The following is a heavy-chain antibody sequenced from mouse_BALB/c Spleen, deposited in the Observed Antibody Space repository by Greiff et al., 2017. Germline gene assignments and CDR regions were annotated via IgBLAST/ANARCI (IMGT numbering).Heavy chain of an antibody. V-gene: IGHV1-80*01. J-gene: IGHJ3*01. CDR1: GYAFSSYW. D-gene: IGHD1-2*01. CDR2: IYPGDGDT. CDR3: ARNYGWGFAY. Sequence: VMLVESGAELVRPGSSVKISCKASGYAFSSYWMNWVKQRPGQGLEWIGQIYPGDGDTNYNGKFKGKATLTADKSSSTAYMQLSSLTSEDSAVFFCARNYGWGFAYWGQGTLVTVSA.